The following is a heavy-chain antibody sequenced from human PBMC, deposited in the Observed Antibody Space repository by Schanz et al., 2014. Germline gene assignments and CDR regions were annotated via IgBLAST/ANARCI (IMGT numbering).Heavy chain of an antibody. CDR1: GYTFTSYG. J-gene: IGHJ4*02. CDR3: ARDAADCYDNLAEEDY. Sequence: QVHLVQSGAEVKKPGASVKVSCKASGYTFTSYGISWVRQAPGQGLEWMGWISAYNGNTKYPQKLQGKVTMTTDTSTSTAYMELSSLRSDDTAVYYCARDAADCYDNLAEEDYWGQGTLVTVSS. CDR2: ISAYNGNT. V-gene: IGHV1-18*01. D-gene: IGHD3-9*01.